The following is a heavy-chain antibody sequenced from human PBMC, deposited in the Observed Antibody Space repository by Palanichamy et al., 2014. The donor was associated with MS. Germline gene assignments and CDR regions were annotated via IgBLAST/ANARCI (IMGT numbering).Heavy chain of an antibody. D-gene: IGHD6-6*01. J-gene: IGHJ4*02. CDR2: IWYDGSNK. V-gene: IGHV3-33*01. CDR3: ARPGQLIPTFDY. Sequence: QVQLVESGGAVVQPGRSLRLSCAASGFNFNDFGMNWVRQAPGKGLEWVAVIWYDGSNKYYADSVKGRFTIPRDNSKNTLYLQMNSLRVDDTAVYYCARPGQLIPTFDYWGQGVLVTVSS. CDR1: GFNFNDFG.